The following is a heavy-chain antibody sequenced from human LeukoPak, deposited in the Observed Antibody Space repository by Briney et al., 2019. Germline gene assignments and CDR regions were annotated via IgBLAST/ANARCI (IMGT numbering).Heavy chain of an antibody. CDR1: GFTFRRYW. CDR3: ARLVGATEDY. CDR2: ISPDGSTT. Sequence: PGGSLRLSCAAPGFTFRRYWMHWVRQAPGKGLMWVSRISPDGSTTLYADSVKGRFTISRDNAKNTLYLQMNSLGAGDTAVYYCARLVGATEDYWGQGTLVTVSS. J-gene: IGHJ4*02. V-gene: IGHV3-74*03. D-gene: IGHD1-26*01.